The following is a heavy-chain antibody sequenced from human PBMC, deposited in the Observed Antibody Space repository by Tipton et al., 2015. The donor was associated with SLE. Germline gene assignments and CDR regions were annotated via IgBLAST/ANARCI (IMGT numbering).Heavy chain of an antibody. V-gene: IGHV4-59*12. CDR3: ARSVTFDY. CDR1: GGSISSYY. CDR2: IYYSGST. J-gene: IGHJ4*02. Sequence: TLSLTCTVSGGSISSYYWTWIRQPPGKGLEWIGYIYYSGSTNYSPSLKSRVTISVDTSKNQFSLKLSSVTAADTAVYYCARSVTFDYWGQGTLVTVSS.